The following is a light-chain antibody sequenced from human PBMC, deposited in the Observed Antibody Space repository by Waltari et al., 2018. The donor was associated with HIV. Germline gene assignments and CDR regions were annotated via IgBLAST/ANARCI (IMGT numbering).Light chain of an antibody. CDR1: QNISSY. Sequence: DIQLTQSPSSLSAPVGDRVTFSCRANQNISSYLIWYQQRPGNAPSILIYTASTLQRGVPSRFSGSGSGTDFTLSITSLQPEDCATYYCQQSYSTPLTFGGGTRVEIK. J-gene: IGKJ4*01. CDR3: QQSYSTPLT. CDR2: TAS. V-gene: IGKV1-39*01.